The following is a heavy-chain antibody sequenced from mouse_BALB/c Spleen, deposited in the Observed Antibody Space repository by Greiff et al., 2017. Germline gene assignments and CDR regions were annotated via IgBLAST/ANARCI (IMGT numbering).Heavy chain of an antibody. Sequence: EVKLVESGGGLVQPGGSRKLSCAASGFTFSSFGMHWVRQAPEKGLEWVAYISSGSSTIYYADTVKGRFTISRDNPKNTLFLQMTSLRSEDTAMYYCARSDGYSYYFDYWGQGTTLTVSS. V-gene: IGHV5-17*02. CDR3: ARSDGYSYYFDY. D-gene: IGHD2-3*01. J-gene: IGHJ2*01. CDR2: ISSGSSTI. CDR1: GFTFSSFG.